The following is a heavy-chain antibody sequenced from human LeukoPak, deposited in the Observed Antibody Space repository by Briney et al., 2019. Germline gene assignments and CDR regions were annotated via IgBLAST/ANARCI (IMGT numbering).Heavy chain of an antibody. CDR1: GLTLSNFW. J-gene: IGHJ3*02. V-gene: IGHV3-7*01. CDR2: INQDGGEK. D-gene: IGHD3-22*01. Sequence: GGSLRLSCVASGLTLSNFWMTWVRQTPGKGLEWVATINQDGGEKYYVDSVKGRFIISRDNAKNSVYLQMNNLRAQDTAVYYCARAGGITMIREVKVLNAFDIWGQGTMVTVSS. CDR3: ARAGGITMIREVKVLNAFDI.